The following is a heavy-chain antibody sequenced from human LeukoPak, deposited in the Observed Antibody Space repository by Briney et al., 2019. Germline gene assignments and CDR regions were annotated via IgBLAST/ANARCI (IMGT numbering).Heavy chain of an antibody. D-gene: IGHD2-15*01. CDR2: INQDGSEK. CDR1: GFTFSSYW. CDR3: ARDTRVAPTEGFDY. J-gene: IGHJ4*02. Sequence: GGSLRLSCAASGFTFSSYWMSWVRQAPGKGLEWVANINQDGSEKYYVDAVKGRFTISRDNAKNSLYLQINSLRAEDTAVYYCARDTRVAPTEGFDYWGQGILVTVSS. V-gene: IGHV3-7*01.